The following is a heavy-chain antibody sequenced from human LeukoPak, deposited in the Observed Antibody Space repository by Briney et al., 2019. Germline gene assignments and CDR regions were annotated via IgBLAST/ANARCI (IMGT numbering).Heavy chain of an antibody. J-gene: IGHJ4*02. D-gene: IGHD3-10*01. V-gene: IGHV1-2*02. CDR3: AKDGSVGDSTIGY. CDR1: GYTFTGYY. CDR2: INPNNGGT. Sequence: ASVKVSCKASGYTFTGYYMHWVRQAPGQGLEWMGWINPNNGGTNYAQKFQGRVTMTRDTSISTAYMELSRLRSDDTAVYYCAKDGSVGDSTIGYWGQGTLVTVSS.